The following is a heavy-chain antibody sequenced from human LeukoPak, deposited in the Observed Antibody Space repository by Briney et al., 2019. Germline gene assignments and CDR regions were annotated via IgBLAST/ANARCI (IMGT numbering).Heavy chain of an antibody. CDR2: IYHSGST. CDR3: AIDRRSYDIIGYYFDAFDI. D-gene: IGHD3-22*01. V-gene: IGHV4-59*01. J-gene: IGHJ3*02. CDR1: GGPHSSYY. Sequence: SETLSLTRTVSGGPHSSYYWRWIRQPPGKGLAWIGYIYHSGSTNHTPSLKCRVAISVDTSQNQFSLKLSSVTGADTAVYYCAIDRRSYDIIGYYFDAFDIWGQGTMFTVSS.